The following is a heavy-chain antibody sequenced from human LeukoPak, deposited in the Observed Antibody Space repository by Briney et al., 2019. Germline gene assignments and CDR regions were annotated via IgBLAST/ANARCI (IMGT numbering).Heavy chain of an antibody. V-gene: IGHV3-7*04. CDR3: ARGWGVTRGWFGP. J-gene: IGHJ5*02. Sequence: PGGSLRLSCAASGFTFSSYWMSWVRQAPGKGLEWVASIKEDESEKYYVDSAKGRFTISRDNAKNSLYLQMNSLRAEDTAVYYCARGWGVTRGWFGPWGQGTLVTVSS. CDR1: GFTFSSYW. D-gene: IGHD3-16*01. CDR2: IKEDESEK.